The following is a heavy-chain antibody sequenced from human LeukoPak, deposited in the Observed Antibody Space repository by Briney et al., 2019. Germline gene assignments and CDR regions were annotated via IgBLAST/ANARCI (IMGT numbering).Heavy chain of an antibody. J-gene: IGHJ4*02. CDR3: AKDLGSYFLDY. D-gene: IGHD1-26*01. CDR2: ISYDGSIE. V-gene: IGHV3-30-3*01. Sequence: GGSLRPSCAASGFTFTSYAMHWVRQAPGKGLEWVTVISYDGSIEYYADSVKGRFTISRDNSKNTLYLQMNSLRAEDTAVYYCAKDLGSYFLDYWGQGTLVTVSS. CDR1: GFTFTSYA.